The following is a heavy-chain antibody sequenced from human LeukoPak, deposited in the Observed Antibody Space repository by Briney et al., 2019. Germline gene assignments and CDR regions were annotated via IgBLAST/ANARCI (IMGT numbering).Heavy chain of an antibody. CDR2: IGISGNI. Sequence: GGSLRLSCAASGFTFLSYNMNWVRQAPGKGLEWVSYIGISGNIYYVDSVKGRFTISRDNAKNLLYLQMNSLRAEDTAVYYCARDRAYAFDIWGQGTMVTVSS. V-gene: IGHV3-48*01. CDR1: GFTFLSYN. CDR3: ARDRAYAFDI. J-gene: IGHJ3*02.